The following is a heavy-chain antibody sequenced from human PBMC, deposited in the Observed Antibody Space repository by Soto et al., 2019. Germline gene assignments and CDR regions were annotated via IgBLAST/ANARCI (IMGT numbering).Heavy chain of an antibody. V-gene: IGHV3-21*06. Sequence: GGSLRLSCAASGFTYTRYSMNWVRQAPGKGLEWVSSISSTTNYIYYGDSMKGRSTISRDNAKNSLYLEMNSLRAEDTAVYYCARESEDLTSNFDYWGQGTLVTVSS. J-gene: IGHJ4*02. CDR2: ISSTTNYI. CDR1: GFTYTRYS. CDR3: ARESEDLTSNFDY.